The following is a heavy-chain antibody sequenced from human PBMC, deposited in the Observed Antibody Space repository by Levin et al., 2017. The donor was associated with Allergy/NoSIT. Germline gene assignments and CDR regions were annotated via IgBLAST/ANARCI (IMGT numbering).Heavy chain of an antibody. J-gene: IGHJ4*02. CDR3: ARMGNIAAAAFDY. CDR2: INNGGST. Sequence: SQTLSLTCTVSGGSISSSYWSWLRQPPGKGLEWIGYINNGGSTNYSPSLKSRVTISVDTSKNQFSLKLNSLTAADTAVYYCARMGNIAAAAFDYWGQGTLVTVSS. CDR1: GGSISSSY. V-gene: IGHV4-59*08. D-gene: IGHD6-13*01.